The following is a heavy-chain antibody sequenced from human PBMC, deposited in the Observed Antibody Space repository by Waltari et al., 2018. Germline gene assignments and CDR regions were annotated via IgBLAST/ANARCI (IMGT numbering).Heavy chain of an antibody. V-gene: IGHV3-7*01. CDR2: INQDGRDK. Sequence: EVHLGQSGGGLIQPGGSLRLSCGVSGVTCKNYWMTWGRQAPGKGREGVANINQDGRDKNYVDSVEGRFTLSRDNAQNSGYLQMNSLRAEDTAVYYCARDVPNGYFDYWGSGTLVTVSS. CDR3: ARDVPNGYFDY. J-gene: IGHJ4*02. CDR1: GVTCKNYW. D-gene: IGHD1-1*01.